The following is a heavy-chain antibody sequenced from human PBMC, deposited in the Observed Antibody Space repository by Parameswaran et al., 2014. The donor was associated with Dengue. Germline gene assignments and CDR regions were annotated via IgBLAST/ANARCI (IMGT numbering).Heavy chain of an antibody. Sequence: WVRQAPGQGPEWMGIINPSGGSTSYAQKFQGRVTMTRDTSTSTVYMELSSLRSEDTAVYYCARVLGNWIVGAGWFDPWGQGTLVTVSS. J-gene: IGHJ5*02. CDR3: ARVLGNWIVGAGWFDP. V-gene: IGHV1-46*01. D-gene: IGHD1-26*01. CDR2: INPSGGST.